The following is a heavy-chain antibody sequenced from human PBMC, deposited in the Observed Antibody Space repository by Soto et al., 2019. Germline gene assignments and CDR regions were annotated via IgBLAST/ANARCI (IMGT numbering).Heavy chain of an antibody. Sequence: PSETLSLTCGVSGDSITTYKWWTWVRQTPGRGLEWIGEIYDSGNTRYNPSLRSRGTISKYTSKNQLPLKLNYVKVAATAVYYCATCQLGEYYYAMNMWGQGTTVTVSS. V-gene: IGHV4-4*02. D-gene: IGHD7-27*01. CDR1: GDSITTYKW. CDR2: IYDSGNT. J-gene: IGHJ6*02. CDR3: ATCQLGEYYYAMNM.